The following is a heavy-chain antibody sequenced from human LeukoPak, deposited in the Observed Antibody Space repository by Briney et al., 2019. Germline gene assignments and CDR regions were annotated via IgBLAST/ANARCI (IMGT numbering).Heavy chain of an antibody. Sequence: ASVKVSCKASGYTFTGYYMHWVRQAPGQGLEWMGWINPNSGGTNYAQKFQGRVTMTRDTSISTAYMELSRLRSEDTAVYYCARGQHGGSFFDYWGQGTLVTVSS. V-gene: IGHV1-2*02. D-gene: IGHD2-15*01. CDR2: INPNSGGT. CDR3: ARGQHGGSFFDY. CDR1: GYTFTGYY. J-gene: IGHJ4*02.